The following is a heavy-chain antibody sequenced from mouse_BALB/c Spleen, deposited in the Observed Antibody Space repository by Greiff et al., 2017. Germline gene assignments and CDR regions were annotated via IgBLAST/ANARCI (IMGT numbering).Heavy chain of an antibody. J-gene: IGHJ4*01. V-gene: IGHV1-37*01. CDR2: INPYNGDT. CDR1: GYSFTGYF. Sequence: EVQLQQSGPELVKPGASVKISCKASGYSFTGYFMNWVKQSHGKSLEWIGRINPYNGDTFYNQKFKGKATLTVDKSSSTAHMELLSLTSEDSAVYYCGKGIYYDYDGILYYAMDYWGQGTSVTVSS. CDR3: GKGIYYDYDGILYYAMDY. D-gene: IGHD2-4*01.